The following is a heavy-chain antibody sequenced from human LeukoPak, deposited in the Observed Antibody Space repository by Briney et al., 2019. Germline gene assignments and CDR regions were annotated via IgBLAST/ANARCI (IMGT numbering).Heavy chain of an antibody. Sequence: SETLSLTCTVSGGSISSHYWSWIRQPPGKGLEWIGYIYYSGSTNYHPSLKSRVTISVDTSKNQFSLKLSSVTAADTAVYYCARETLEGYCSSTSCLTVFDYWGQGTLVTVSS. J-gene: IGHJ4*02. V-gene: IGHV4-59*11. D-gene: IGHD2-2*01. CDR2: IYYSGST. CDR1: GGSISSHY. CDR3: ARETLEGYCSSTSCLTVFDY.